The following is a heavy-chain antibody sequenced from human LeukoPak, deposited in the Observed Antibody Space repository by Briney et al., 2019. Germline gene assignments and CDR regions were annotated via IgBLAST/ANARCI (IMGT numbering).Heavy chain of an antibody. D-gene: IGHD5-18*01. CDR1: GFTFDDYG. CDR3: ARPARDTAMDDAFDI. Sequence: GGSLRPSCAASGFTFDDYGMSWVRQAPGKGLEWVSGINWNGGSTGYADSVKGRFTISRDNAKNSLYLQKNSLRAEDTALYYCARPARDTAMDDAFDIWGQGTMVTVSS. V-gene: IGHV3-20*04. J-gene: IGHJ3*02. CDR2: INWNGGST.